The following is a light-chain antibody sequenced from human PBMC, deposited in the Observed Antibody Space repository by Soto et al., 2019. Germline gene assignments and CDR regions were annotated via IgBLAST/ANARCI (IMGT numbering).Light chain of an antibody. CDR3: SPYTARGSHV. CDR1: SRDGGGYHS. Sequence: QSALTQPASVSGSPGLSIAISCTGTSRDGGGYHSVSWYQQQPGKVPKLMIYDVSNRPSGVSSRFSGSKSGNTASLTISGLHAEDEDDYYWSPYTARGSHVFGTRTKLTAL. CDR2: DVS. J-gene: IGLJ1*01. V-gene: IGLV2-14*01.